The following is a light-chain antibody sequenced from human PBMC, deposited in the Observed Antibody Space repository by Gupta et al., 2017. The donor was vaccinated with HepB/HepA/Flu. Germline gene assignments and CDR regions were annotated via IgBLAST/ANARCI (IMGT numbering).Light chain of an antibody. J-gene: IGKJ1*01. CDR2: KAS. CDR1: QSISSW. V-gene: IGKV1-5*03. Sequence: IQMTQSPSTLSASVGDRVTITCRATQSISSWLAWYQQKPGKAPKVLIYKASNLESGVPSRFSGSGSGTEFTLTIISLQPDDFATYYCQQYNDYSWTFGQGTKVEI. CDR3: QQYNDYSWT.